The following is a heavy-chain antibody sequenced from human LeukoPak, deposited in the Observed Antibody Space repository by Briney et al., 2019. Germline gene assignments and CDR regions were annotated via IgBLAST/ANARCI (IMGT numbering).Heavy chain of an antibody. Sequence: SVKVSCKASGGTFSSYAISWVRQAPGQGLEWMGRIIPILGIANYAQKFQGRVTITADKSTSTAYMEPSSLRSEDTAVYYCASCKGGDCYHDYWGQGTLVTVSS. J-gene: IGHJ4*02. D-gene: IGHD2-21*02. CDR2: IIPILGIA. CDR1: GGTFSSYA. CDR3: ASCKGGDCYHDY. V-gene: IGHV1-69*04.